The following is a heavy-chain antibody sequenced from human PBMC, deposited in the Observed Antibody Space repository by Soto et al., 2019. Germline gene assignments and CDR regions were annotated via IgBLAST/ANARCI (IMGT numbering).Heavy chain of an antibody. J-gene: IGHJ3*02. CDR2: VLVAGST. D-gene: IGHD2-8*02. CDR1: GFTCSSYD. Sequence: HPGGSLRLSCAVSGFTCSSYDMSWVRQAPGKWLEWVSTVLVAGSTHYPDSVKGRFTISRDNSKNALFLQMNSLTAGDTAVYYCAKATATGGGAFDICGQGXMVTV. CDR3: AKATATGGGAFDI. V-gene: IGHV3-23*01.